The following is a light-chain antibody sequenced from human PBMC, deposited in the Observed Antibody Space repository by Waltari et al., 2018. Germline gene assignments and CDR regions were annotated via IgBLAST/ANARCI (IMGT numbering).Light chain of an antibody. CDR3: AAWDDSVSGLV. J-gene: IGLJ2*01. V-gene: IGLV1-47*01. Sequence: QSVLTQPPSASGTPGQRVTISCSGSHSNIGTYYVYWYQQLPGTAPKLLIYRINQRPSGVPDRLSGSKSGSSASLAISGLRSEDEADYYCAAWDDSVSGLVFGGGTRLTVL. CDR1: HSNIGTYY. CDR2: RIN.